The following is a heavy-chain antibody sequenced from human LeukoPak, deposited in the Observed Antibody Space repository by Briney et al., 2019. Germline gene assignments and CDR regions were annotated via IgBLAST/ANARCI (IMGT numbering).Heavy chain of an antibody. V-gene: IGHV3-30*02. D-gene: IGHD3-22*01. J-gene: IGHJ4*02. Sequence: PGGSLRLSCAASGFTFSSYGVHWVRQAPGKGLEWVAFIRYDGSNKYYADSVKGRFTISRDNSKNTLYLRMNSLRAEDTAVYYCAKDQREDYYDSSGFLDYWGQGTLVTVSS. CDR2: IRYDGSNK. CDR1: GFTFSSYG. CDR3: AKDQREDYYDSSGFLDY.